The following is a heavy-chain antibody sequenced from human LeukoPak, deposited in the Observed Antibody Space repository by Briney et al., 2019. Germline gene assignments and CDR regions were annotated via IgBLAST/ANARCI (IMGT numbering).Heavy chain of an antibody. CDR3: ARQIDFWSGYSWDYFDY. CDR1: GGSISSSSYY. V-gene: IGHV4-39*01. D-gene: IGHD3-3*01. Sequence: SETLSLICTVSGGSISSSSYYWGWIRQPPGKGLEWIGSIYYSGSTYYNPSLKSRVTISVDTSKNQFSLKLSSVTAADTAVYYCARQIDFWSGYSWDYFDYWGQGTLVTVSS. J-gene: IGHJ4*02. CDR2: IYYSGST.